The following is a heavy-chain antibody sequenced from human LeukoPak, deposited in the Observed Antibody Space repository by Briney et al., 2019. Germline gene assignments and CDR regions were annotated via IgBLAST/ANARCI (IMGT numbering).Heavy chain of an antibody. CDR1: GYTFTTYH. V-gene: IGHV1-2*02. J-gene: IGHJ3*02. Sequence: ASVKVSCKASGYTFTTYHMHWGRQAPGQGLEWMGWINPNSGGTNYAQKFQGRVTMTRDTSISTAYMELSKLRSDDTAVYYCASVDTAMALDAFDIWGQGTMVTVSS. CDR3: ASVDTAMALDAFDI. CDR2: INPNSGGT. D-gene: IGHD5-18*01.